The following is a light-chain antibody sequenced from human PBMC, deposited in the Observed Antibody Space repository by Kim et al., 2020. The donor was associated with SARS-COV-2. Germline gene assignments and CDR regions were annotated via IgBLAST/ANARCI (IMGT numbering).Light chain of an antibody. CDR2: HVS. V-gene: IGKV3-11*01. CDR1: HSVSTY. Sequence: LSFSPRETSTLSCRASHSVSTYLAWYQHKPGQAPRLLIYHVSNRAPDIPAMFSGSGSGTDFTLTISSLEAEDFSVYYCQQRSNWPTFGQGTKLEI. CDR3: QQRSNWPT. J-gene: IGKJ2*01.